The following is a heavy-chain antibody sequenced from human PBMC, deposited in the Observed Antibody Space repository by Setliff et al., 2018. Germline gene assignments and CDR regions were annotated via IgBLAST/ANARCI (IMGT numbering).Heavy chain of an antibody. CDR1: GDSISIGAYF. CDR2: ITSSGYT. V-gene: IGHV4-31*03. D-gene: IGHD2-21*01. CDR3: VRGRTSGLFLSRFDP. Sequence: SETLSLTCSVSGDSISIGAYFWSWIRHRPGEGLEYIGHITSSGYTNYSPSLQGRVAISEDTSENQFSLKLSSVTAADTAIYFCVRGRTSGLFLSRFDPWGQGTRGTVS. J-gene: IGHJ5*02.